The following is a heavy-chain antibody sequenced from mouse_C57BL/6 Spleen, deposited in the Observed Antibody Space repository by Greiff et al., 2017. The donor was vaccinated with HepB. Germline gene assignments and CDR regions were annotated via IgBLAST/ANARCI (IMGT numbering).Heavy chain of an antibody. Sequence: QVQLQQPGAELVRPGSSVKLSCKASGYTFTSYWMHWVKQRPIQGLEWIGNIDPSDSETHYNQKFKDKATLTVDKSSSTAYMQLSSLTSEDSAVYYCAREGYSSGYHFDYWGQGTTLTVSS. CDR3: AREGYSSGYHFDY. CDR2: IDPSDSET. CDR1: GYTFTSYW. V-gene: IGHV1-52*01. J-gene: IGHJ2*01. D-gene: IGHD3-2*02.